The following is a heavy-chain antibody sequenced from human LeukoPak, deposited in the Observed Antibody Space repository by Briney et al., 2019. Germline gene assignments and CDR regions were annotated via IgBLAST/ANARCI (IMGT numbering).Heavy chain of an antibody. CDR1: GFTFSDYY. J-gene: IGHJ6*03. V-gene: IGHV3-11*04. D-gene: IGHD3-10*01. CDR3: VRLMAVRGGHYSSFMAV. Sequence: GGSLRLSCAASGFTFSDYYMTWIRQAPGKGLEWVSFISTSGNVNYYADSVKGRFTISRDNAKNSLYLQMTSLRAEDTAVYFCVRLMAVRGGHYSSFMAVWAKGPRSPSP. CDR2: ISTSGNVN.